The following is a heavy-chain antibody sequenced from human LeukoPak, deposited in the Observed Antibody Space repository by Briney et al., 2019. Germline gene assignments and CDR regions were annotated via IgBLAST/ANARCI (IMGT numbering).Heavy chain of an antibody. CDR1: GYTFTSYG. CDR3: ARGLVIAVAGPFFDY. CDR2: ISAYNGNT. Sequence: ASVKVSCKASGYTFTSYGISWVRQAPGQGLEWMGWISAYNGNTNYAQKLQGRVTMTTDTSTSTAYMGLRSLRSDDTAVYYCARGLVIAVAGPFFDYWGQGTLVTVSS. J-gene: IGHJ4*02. V-gene: IGHV1-18*04. D-gene: IGHD6-19*01.